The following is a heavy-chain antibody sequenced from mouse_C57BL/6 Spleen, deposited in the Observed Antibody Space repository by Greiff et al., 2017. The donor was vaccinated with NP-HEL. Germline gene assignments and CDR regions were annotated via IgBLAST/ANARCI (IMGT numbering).Heavy chain of an antibody. Sequence: EVQLQQSGPELVKPGASVKISCKASGYTFTDYYMNWVKQSHGKSLEWIGDINPNNGGTSYNQKFKGKATLTVDKSSSTAYMELRSLTSEDSAVYYCAFYDYDEKFDWGQGTTLTVSS. CDR3: AFYDYDEKFD. V-gene: IGHV1-26*01. CDR1: GYTFTDYY. J-gene: IGHJ2*01. D-gene: IGHD2-4*01. CDR2: INPNNGGT.